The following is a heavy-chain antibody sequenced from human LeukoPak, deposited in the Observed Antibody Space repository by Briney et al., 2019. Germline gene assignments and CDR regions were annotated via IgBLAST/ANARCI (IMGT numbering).Heavy chain of an antibody. V-gene: IGHV3-23*01. CDR2: ISGSGGST. CDR1: GFTFSSYG. D-gene: IGHD2-8*01. Sequence: PGRSLRLSCAASGFTFSSYGMHWVRQAPGKGLEWVSAISGSGGSTYYADSVKGRFTISRDNSKNTLYLQMNSLRAEDTAVYYCAKSVYAIGILGYWGQGTLVTVSS. J-gene: IGHJ4*02. CDR3: AKSVYAIGILGY.